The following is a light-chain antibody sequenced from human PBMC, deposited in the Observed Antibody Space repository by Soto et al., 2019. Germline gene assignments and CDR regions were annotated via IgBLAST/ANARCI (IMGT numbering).Light chain of an antibody. V-gene: IGKV1-5*01. Sequence: DIQMTQSPSTLSASVGDRVTITCRASQSISSWLAWYQQKPGKAPKLLIYDASSLESGVPSRFSGSGSGTEFTLTISSLQPDDFATYSCQQYNSYYTFGQGTKVDIK. CDR1: QSISSW. CDR3: QQYNSYYT. CDR2: DAS. J-gene: IGKJ2*01.